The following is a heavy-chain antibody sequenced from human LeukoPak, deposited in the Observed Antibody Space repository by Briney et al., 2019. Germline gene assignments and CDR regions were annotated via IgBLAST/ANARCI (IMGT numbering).Heavy chain of an antibody. CDR3: ARGIGIAAAERNCFAP. D-gene: IGHD6-13*01. J-gene: IGHJ5*02. Sequence: ASVKVSCKASGYTFTSYDINWVRQATGQGLEWMGWMNPNSGNTGYAQKFQGRVTITRNTSISTAYMELSSLRSEDTAVYYCARGIGIAAAERNCFAPGGKGTLVTVSS. CDR2: MNPNSGNT. V-gene: IGHV1-8*03. CDR1: GYTFTSYD.